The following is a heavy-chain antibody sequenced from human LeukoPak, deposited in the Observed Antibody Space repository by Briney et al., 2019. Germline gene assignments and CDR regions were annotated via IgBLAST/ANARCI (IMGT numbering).Heavy chain of an antibody. V-gene: IGHV1-2*02. Sequence: ASVKVSCKASGYIFTDYYIHWVRQAPGQGLEWMGWINPNSGGTNYAQKFQGRVTMTRDTSISTAYMELSRLRSDDTAVYYCARGSGYYDSSGSSYDYWGQGTLVTVSS. CDR1: GYIFTDYY. CDR3: ARGSGYYDSSGSSYDY. CDR2: INPNSGGT. J-gene: IGHJ4*02. D-gene: IGHD3-22*01.